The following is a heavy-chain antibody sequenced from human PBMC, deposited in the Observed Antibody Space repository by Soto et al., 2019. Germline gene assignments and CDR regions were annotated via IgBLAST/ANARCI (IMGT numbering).Heavy chain of an antibody. CDR2: VSDHGAIT. CDR3: AKGPEVPGPGGVY. Sequence: EVQLLQSGGGLVQPGGSLRLSCAVSGITFSTYAMNWVRQAPGKGLEWVSTVSDHGAITYYADSVKGRFAISRDNSGSTVYLQMDSLRGDDTATYYCAKGPEVPGPGGVYWGQGTLVTVSS. J-gene: IGHJ4*02. D-gene: IGHD2-8*02. V-gene: IGHV3-23*01. CDR1: GITFSTYA.